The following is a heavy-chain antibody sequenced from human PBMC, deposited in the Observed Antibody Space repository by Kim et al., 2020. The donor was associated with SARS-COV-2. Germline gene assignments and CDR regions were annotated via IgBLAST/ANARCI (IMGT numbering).Heavy chain of an antibody. CDR2: IYYSGST. Sequence: SETLSLTCTVSGGSISSYYWSWIRQPPGKGLEWIGYIYYSGSTNYNPSLKSRVTISVDTSKNQFSLKLSSVTAADTAVYYCARFNFDWLFMGFDYWGQGTLVTVSS. D-gene: IGHD3-9*01. J-gene: IGHJ4*02. CDR3: ARFNFDWLFMGFDY. V-gene: IGHV4-59*13. CDR1: GGSISSYY.